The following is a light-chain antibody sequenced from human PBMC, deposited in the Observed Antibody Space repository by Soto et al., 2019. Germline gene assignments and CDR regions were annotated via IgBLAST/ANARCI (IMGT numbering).Light chain of an antibody. CDR2: SAS. CDR1: QSVSSY. V-gene: IGKV3-20*01. CDR3: QQYGSSLWT. J-gene: IGKJ1*01. Sequence: EIVLTQSPGTLSLSPGERATLSCRASQSVSSYLAWYQHKAGQAPRLLMYSASTRATGIPDRFSGSGSGTDFTLTISRLEPEDFAVYYCQQYGSSLWTFGQGTKVEIK.